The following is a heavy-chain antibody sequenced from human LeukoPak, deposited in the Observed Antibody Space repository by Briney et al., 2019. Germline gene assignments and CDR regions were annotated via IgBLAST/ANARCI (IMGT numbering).Heavy chain of an antibody. Sequence: SEILSLTCAVYGESFSAYFWNWIRQAPGKPLEYIGEINHRGSSHYNPSLKTRVTLSVDTSKNQFSLRLTSVTAADTAVYFCARGSSFDGYCSAGACDAGYYDAWGQGTPVTVSS. V-gene: IGHV4-34*01. J-gene: IGHJ5*02. CDR3: ARGSSFDGYCSAGACDAGYYDA. D-gene: IGHD2-15*01. CDR2: INHRGSS. CDR1: GESFSAYF.